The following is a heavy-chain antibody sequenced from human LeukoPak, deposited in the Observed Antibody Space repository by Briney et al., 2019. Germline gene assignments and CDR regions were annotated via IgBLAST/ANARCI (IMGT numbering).Heavy chain of an antibody. D-gene: IGHD3-10*01. V-gene: IGHV3-11*04. CDR3: ATYGY. J-gene: IGHJ4*02. CDR1: GFTVSANY. CDR2: INSDGKTT. Sequence: PGGSLRLSCAASGFTVSANYMSWVRQAPGKGLEDLSYINSDGKTTWYADSVKGRFTISRDNAKKSLYLQMNSLRAEDTAVYYCATYGYWGQGTLVTVSS.